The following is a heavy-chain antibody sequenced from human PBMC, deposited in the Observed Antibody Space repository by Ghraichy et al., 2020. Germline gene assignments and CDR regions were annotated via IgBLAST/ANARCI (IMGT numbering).Heavy chain of an antibody. CDR2: IRNDGSNK. V-gene: IGHV3-30*02. CDR1: GLTFSNYD. Sequence: GGSLRLSCAASGLTFSNYDMHCVRQAPGKGLEWVAFIRNDGSNKYYADSVKGRFTISRDNSKNTLYLQMNSLRAEDTAVYYCAKDRYCSGGYCYSFDYWGQGTLVTVSS. CDR3: AKDRYCSGGYCYSFDY. J-gene: IGHJ4*02. D-gene: IGHD2-15*01.